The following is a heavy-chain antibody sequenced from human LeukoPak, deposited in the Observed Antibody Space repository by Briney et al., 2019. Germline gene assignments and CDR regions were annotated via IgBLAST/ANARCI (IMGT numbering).Heavy chain of an antibody. Sequence: SETLSLTCTVSGGSISSDGYYWSWIRQPPGKGPEWIGHIQHSGSTNYNPSLKSRVTISVDTSKNQFSLKLSSVTAADTAVYYCARGYYGDYGPPGYWGQGTLVTVSS. V-gene: IGHV4-61*08. J-gene: IGHJ4*02. D-gene: IGHD4-17*01. CDR1: GGSISSDGYY. CDR2: IQHSGST. CDR3: ARGYYGDYGPPGY.